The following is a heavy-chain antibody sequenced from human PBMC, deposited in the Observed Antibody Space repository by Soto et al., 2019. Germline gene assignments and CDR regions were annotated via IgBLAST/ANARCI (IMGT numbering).Heavy chain of an antibody. D-gene: IGHD5-18*01. V-gene: IGHV3-7*01. Sequence: GGSLRLSCAASGFTFSSYWMSWVRQAPGKGLEWVANIKQDGSEKYYVDSVKGRFTISRDNAKNSLYLQMNSLRAEDTAVYYCARYTAMVRIHYGMDVWGQGTTVTVSS. J-gene: IGHJ6*02. CDR2: IKQDGSEK. CDR1: GFTFSSYW. CDR3: ARYTAMVRIHYGMDV.